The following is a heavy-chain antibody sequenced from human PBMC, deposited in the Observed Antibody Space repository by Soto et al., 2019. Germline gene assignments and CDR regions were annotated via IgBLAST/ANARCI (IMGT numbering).Heavy chain of an antibody. V-gene: IGHV1-3*01. CDR3: ARFIRLAGDY. CDR2: INAGNGNT. J-gene: IGHJ4*02. Sequence: QVQLVQSGAEVKKPGASVKVSCKASGYTFTSYAMHWVRQAPGQRLEWMGWINAGNGNTKYSQKFQGRVTITRDTSATTAYMELPSLRSEATAAEYSARFIRLAGDYWGEGTLVTVSS. CDR1: GYTFTSYA.